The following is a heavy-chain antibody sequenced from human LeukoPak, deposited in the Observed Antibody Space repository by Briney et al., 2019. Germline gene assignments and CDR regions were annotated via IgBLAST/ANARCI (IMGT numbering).Heavy chain of an antibody. D-gene: IGHD2-2*01. CDR2: INHSGTT. Sequence: SESLSLTCAVYGGSFSGYYWSWIRQPPGKGLEWSGEINHSGTTNYNPSLKSRVTISVDTSKNQFSLKLSSVTAADTAVYYCARPSRPYCSSTSCYLGLDPWGQGTLVTVSS. CDR3: ARPSRPYCSSTSCYLGLDP. J-gene: IGHJ5*02. CDR1: GGSFSGYY. V-gene: IGHV4-34*01.